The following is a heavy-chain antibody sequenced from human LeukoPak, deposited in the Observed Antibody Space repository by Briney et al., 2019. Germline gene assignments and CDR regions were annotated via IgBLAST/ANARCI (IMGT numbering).Heavy chain of an antibody. CDR1: GYTFTSYA. Sequence: GASVKVSCKASGYTFTSYAISWVRQAPGQGLEWMGWISGHNGAADYAHKLQGRVTMTTDTSTNTAYMELRSLRPDDTAMYYCARDFTTIIAVNTPAFDLWGQGTMVTVSS. J-gene: IGHJ3*01. CDR3: ARDFTTIIAVNTPAFDL. CDR2: ISGHNGAA. V-gene: IGHV1-18*01. D-gene: IGHD3-22*01.